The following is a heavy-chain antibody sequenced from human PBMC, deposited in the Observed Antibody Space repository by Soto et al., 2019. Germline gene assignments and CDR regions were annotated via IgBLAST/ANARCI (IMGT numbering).Heavy chain of an antibody. CDR2: INHSGST. Sequence: SETLSLTCAVYGGSFSGYYWSWIRQPPGKGLEWIGEINHSGSTNYNPSLKSRVTISVDTSKNQFSLKLSSVTAADTAVYYCARTESYGSGSQYYYYYYMDVWGKGTTVTVSS. CDR1: GGSFSGYY. CDR3: ARTESYGSGSQYYYYYYMDV. D-gene: IGHD3-10*01. V-gene: IGHV4-34*01. J-gene: IGHJ6*03.